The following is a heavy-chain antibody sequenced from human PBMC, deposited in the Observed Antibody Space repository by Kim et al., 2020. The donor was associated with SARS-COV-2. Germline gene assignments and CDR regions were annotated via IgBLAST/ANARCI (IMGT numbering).Heavy chain of an antibody. Sequence: GESLKISCKASGTSFPSYWIHWVRQVPGKRLEWMGRVDPGDSQTIYSPSFQGHVSMSADKSISTAYLQWTSLKASDTAMYYCATLQLLSFVESRDAFDFWGEGTFVTVSS. J-gene: IGHJ3*01. V-gene: IGHV5-10-1*01. D-gene: IGHD3-10*01. CDR1: GTSFPSYW. CDR3: ATLQLLSFVESRDAFDF. CDR2: VDPGDSQT.